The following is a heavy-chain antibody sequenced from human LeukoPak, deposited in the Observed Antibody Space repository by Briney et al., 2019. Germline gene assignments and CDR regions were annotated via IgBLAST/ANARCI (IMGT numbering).Heavy chain of an antibody. J-gene: IGHJ5*02. V-gene: IGHV3-9*01. Sequence: GRSLRLSCAASGFTFDDYAVHWVRQAPGKGLGWGSGIRWNSGSIGYGGSVKGRFTISRDNAKNSLYLQMNSLRAEDTALYYCAKDMVRGVMVSNWFDPWGQGTLVTVSS. D-gene: IGHD3-10*01. CDR3: AKDMVRGVMVSNWFDP. CDR1: GFTFDDYA. CDR2: IRWNSGSI.